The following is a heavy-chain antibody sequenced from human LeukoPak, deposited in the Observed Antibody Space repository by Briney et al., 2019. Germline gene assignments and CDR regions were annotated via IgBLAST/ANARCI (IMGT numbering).Heavy chain of an antibody. Sequence: TGGSLRLSCATSGFTFSSYAMSWVRQAPGKGLEWVSAISGSGGATYYAASVKGRFTISRDNSKNTLYLQMNSLSAEDTAVYFCASFGSGLSYLNYFDFWGPGTLVTVSS. D-gene: IGHD3-10*01. CDR3: ASFGSGLSYLNYFDF. CDR1: GFTFSSYA. V-gene: IGHV3-23*01. J-gene: IGHJ4*02. CDR2: ISGSGGAT.